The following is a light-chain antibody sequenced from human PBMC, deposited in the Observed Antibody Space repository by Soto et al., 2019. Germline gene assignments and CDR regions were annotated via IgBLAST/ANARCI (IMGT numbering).Light chain of an antibody. J-gene: IGLJ1*01. CDR3: SSYTSSSTLLYV. Sequence: QSVLTQPASVSGSPGQSITIYCTGTSSDVGGYNYVSWYQQHPGKAPKLMIYDVSNRPSGVSNRFSGSKSGNTASLTISGLQAEDEADCSSYTSSSTLLYVFGTGTKLTVL. CDR2: DVS. V-gene: IGLV2-14*01. CDR1: SSDVGGYNY.